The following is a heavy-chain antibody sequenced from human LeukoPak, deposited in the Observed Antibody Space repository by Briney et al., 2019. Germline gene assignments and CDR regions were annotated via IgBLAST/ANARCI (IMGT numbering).Heavy chain of an antibody. CDR2: ISGSGGST. D-gene: IGHD2-15*01. V-gene: IGHV3-23*01. J-gene: IGHJ4*02. CDR3: AGYCSGGSCSGKASFDY. CDR1: GFTFSSYA. Sequence: PGGSLRLSCAASGFTFSSYAMSWVRQAPGKGLEWVSAISGSGGSTYYADSVKGRFTISRDNSKNTVYLQMNSLRAEDTAIYYCAGYCSGGSCSGKASFDYWGQGTLVTVSS.